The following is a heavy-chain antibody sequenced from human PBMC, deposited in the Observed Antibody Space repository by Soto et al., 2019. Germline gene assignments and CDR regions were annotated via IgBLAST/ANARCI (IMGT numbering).Heavy chain of an antibody. J-gene: IGHJ6*02. CDR1: GGTFSSYA. V-gene: IGHV1-69*06. D-gene: IGHD1-20*01. CDR3: AREGQVLGYYYYGMDV. Sequence: QVQLVQSGAEVKKPGSSVKVSCKASGGTFSSYAISWVRQAPGQGLEWMGGIIPIFGTANYAQKFQGRVTITADKSTSTAYMEMSSLRSEDTAVYYCAREGQVLGYYYYGMDVWGQGTTVTVSS. CDR2: IIPIFGTA.